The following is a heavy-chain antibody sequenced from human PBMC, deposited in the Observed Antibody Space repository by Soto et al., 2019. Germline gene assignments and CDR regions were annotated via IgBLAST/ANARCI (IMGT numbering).Heavy chain of an antibody. CDR3: AKDGGGWATIMGSYYYYGMDV. J-gene: IGHJ6*02. CDR2: ISGSGGST. D-gene: IGHD5-12*01. CDR1: GFTFSIYA. Sequence: GGSLRLSCAASGFTFSIYAMSWVRHAPGKGLEWVSAISGSGGSTYYADSVKGRFTISRDNSKNTLYLQMNSLRAEDTAVYYCAKDGGGWATIMGSYYYYGMDVWGQGTTVTVSS. V-gene: IGHV3-23*01.